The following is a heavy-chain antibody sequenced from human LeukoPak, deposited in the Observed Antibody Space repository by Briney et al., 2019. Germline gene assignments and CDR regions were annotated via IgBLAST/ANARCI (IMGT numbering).Heavy chain of an antibody. J-gene: IGHJ4*02. Sequence: GGSLRLSCAASGFTFSTYWMHWVRQDPGKGLVWVSRISSDASITSYANPVKGRFTISRDNAKNTLYLQMNSLRAEDTALYYCATSARTYIGSSLDYWGQGTLITVSS. D-gene: IGHD2-15*01. CDR1: GFTFSTYW. CDR2: ISSDASIT. CDR3: ATSARTYIGSSLDY. V-gene: IGHV3-74*01.